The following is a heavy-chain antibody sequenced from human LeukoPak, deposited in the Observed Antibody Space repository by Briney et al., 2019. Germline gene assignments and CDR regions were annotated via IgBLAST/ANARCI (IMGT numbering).Heavy chain of an antibody. J-gene: IGHJ5*02. CDR1: GFTFSSYS. Sequence: GGSLRLSCAASGFTFSSYSMNWVRQAPGKGLEWVAVIWYDGSNKYYADSVKGRFTISRDNSKNTLYLQMNSLRAEDTAVYYCARGTVVVVAATEEWFDPWGQGTLVTVSS. CDR2: IWYDGSNK. V-gene: IGHV3-33*08. CDR3: ARGTVVVVAATEEWFDP. D-gene: IGHD2-15*01.